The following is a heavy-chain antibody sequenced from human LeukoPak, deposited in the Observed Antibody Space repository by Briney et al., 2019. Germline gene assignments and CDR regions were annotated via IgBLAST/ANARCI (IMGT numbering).Heavy chain of an antibody. J-gene: IGHJ4*02. CDR3: ARDGMYSSSWITDY. CDR2: ISSSSSNI. Sequence: GGSLRLSCAASGFTFSSYSMNWVRQAPGKGREWVSSISSSSSNIYYADSVKGRFTISRDNAKNSLYLQMNSLGAEDTAVYYCARDGMYSSSWITDYWGQGTLVTVSS. CDR1: GFTFSSYS. V-gene: IGHV3-21*01. D-gene: IGHD6-13*01.